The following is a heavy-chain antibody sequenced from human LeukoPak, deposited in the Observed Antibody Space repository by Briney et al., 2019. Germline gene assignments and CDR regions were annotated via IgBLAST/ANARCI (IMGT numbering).Heavy chain of an antibody. V-gene: IGHV3-48*03. D-gene: IGHD3-10*01. Sequence: GGSLRLSCAASGFTFSSYEMNWVRQAPGKGLEWVAYTSSGGGTTYYADSVKGRFTISRDNAKNSLYLQMNSLRAEDTAVYYCARDRHGSGSCRCDFDYWGQGTLVTVSS. CDR1: GFTFSSYE. CDR3: ARDRHGSGSCRCDFDY. CDR2: TSSGGGTT. J-gene: IGHJ4*02.